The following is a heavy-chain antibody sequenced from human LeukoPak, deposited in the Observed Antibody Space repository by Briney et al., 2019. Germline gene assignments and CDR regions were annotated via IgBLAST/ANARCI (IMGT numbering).Heavy chain of an antibody. CDR2: INSDGSST. CDR1: GFTFSNYW. CDR3: ARDYGRSRDYGMDV. V-gene: IGHV3-74*01. J-gene: IGHJ6*02. D-gene: IGHD3-10*01. Sequence: GGSLRLSCAASGFTFSNYWMHWVRQAPGKGLAWVSRINSDGSSTSYADSVKGRFTTSRDNAKNTLYLQMNSLRVEDTAVYYCARDYGRSRDYGMDVWGPGTTVTVSS.